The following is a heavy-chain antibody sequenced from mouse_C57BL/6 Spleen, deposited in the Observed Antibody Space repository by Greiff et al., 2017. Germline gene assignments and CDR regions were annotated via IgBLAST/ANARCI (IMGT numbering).Heavy chain of an antibody. CDR1: GYTFTSYW. V-gene: IGHV1-72*01. CDR2: IVPNSGGT. J-gene: IGHJ2*01. CDR3: ARSRPYFDY. Sequence: QVQLQQPGAELVKPGASVKLSCKASGYTFTSYWMHWVKQRPGRGLEWIGRIVPNSGGTKYNEKFKSKATLTVDKPSSTAYMQLSSLTSEDAAVYYCARSRPYFDYWGQGTTLTVSS.